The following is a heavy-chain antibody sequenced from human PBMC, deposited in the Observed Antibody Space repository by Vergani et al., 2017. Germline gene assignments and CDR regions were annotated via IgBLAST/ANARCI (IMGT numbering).Heavy chain of an antibody. CDR2: IYHSGST. CDR3: ARFSPPPENWFDP. J-gene: IGHJ5*02. V-gene: IGHV4-30-2*01. CDR1: GGSISSGGYS. Sequence: QVQLQESGSGLVKPSQTLSLTCAVSGGSISSGGYSWSWIRQPPGKGLEWIGYIYHSGSTYYNPSLKSRVTISVDRSKNQFSLKLSSVTAADTAVYYCARFSPPPENWFDPWGQGTLVTVSS.